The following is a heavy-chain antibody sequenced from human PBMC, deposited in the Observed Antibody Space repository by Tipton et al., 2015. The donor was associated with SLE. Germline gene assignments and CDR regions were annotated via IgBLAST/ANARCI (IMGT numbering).Heavy chain of an antibody. V-gene: IGHV4-30-4*01. CDR1: GGSIRSYDYK. Sequence: TLSLTCTVSGGSIRSYDYKWTWIRQPPGKGLEWLGYIYESGKTYYNPSLQSRLTISVDTSKNQFSLKLSSVTAADTAVYYCARGLEGLAYCGGDCYLFDYWGQGTLVTVSS. CDR3: ARGLEGLAYCGGDCYLFDY. J-gene: IGHJ4*02. D-gene: IGHD2-21*02. CDR2: IYESGKT.